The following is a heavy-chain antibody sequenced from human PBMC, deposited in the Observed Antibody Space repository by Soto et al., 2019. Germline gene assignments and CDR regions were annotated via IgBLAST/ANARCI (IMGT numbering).Heavy chain of an antibody. CDR2: IYSGGST. CDR3: ARVGYAVTTGGAFDI. D-gene: IGHD4-17*01. Sequence: EVQLVESGGGLIQPGGSLRLSCAASGFTVSSNYMSWVRQAPGKGLEWVSVIYSGGSTYYADSVKGRFTISRDNSKNTLYLQMNILRAEDTAVYYCARVGYAVTTGGAFDIWGQGTMVTVSS. V-gene: IGHV3-53*01. CDR1: GFTVSSNY. J-gene: IGHJ3*02.